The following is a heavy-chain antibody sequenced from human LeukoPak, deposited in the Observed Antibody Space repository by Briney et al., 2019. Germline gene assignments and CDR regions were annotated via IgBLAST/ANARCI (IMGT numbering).Heavy chain of an antibody. CDR2: ILHTGST. CDR1: GGSISNSNW. J-gene: IGHJ4*02. D-gene: IGHD3-22*01. CDR3: ATYYDTGGYKWNY. V-gene: IGHV4-4*02. Sequence: SETLSLTCTVSGGSISNSNWWSWVRQSPGRALEWIGEILHTGSTTYNPSLKSRVTISVDKSKNQFSLKLSSVTAADTAVYYCATYYDTGGYKWNYWGQGTLVTVSS.